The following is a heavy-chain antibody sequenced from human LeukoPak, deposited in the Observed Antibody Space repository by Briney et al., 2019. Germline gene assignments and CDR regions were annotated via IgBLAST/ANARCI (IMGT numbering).Heavy chain of an antibody. CDR2: INWNGGST. D-gene: IGHD3-22*01. Sequence: PGGSLRLSCAASGFTFDDYGMTWVRQTPGKGLEWVSTINWNGGSTAYADSVKGRFTISRDNAKNSVYLQMNSLRAEDTAVYYCARVWSSGYTKDYWGQGTLVTVSS. V-gene: IGHV3-20*04. J-gene: IGHJ4*02. CDR1: GFTFDDYG. CDR3: ARVWSSGYTKDY.